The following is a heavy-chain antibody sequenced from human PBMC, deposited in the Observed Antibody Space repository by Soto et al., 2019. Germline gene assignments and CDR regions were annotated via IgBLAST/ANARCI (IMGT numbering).Heavy chain of an antibody. D-gene: IGHD2-2*01. V-gene: IGHV1-3*01. J-gene: IGHJ4*02. CDR2: INAGNGNT. Sequence: ASVKVSCKASGYTFASYAMHWVRQAPGQRLEWMGWINAGNGNTKYSQKFQGRVTITRDTSASTAYMELSSLRSEDTAVYYCARDPRGCSSTSCWGQGTLVTVSS. CDR3: ARDPRGCSSTSC. CDR1: GYTFASYA.